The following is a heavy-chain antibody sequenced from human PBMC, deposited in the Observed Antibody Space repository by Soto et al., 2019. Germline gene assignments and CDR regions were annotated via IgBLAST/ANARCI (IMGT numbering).Heavy chain of an antibody. CDR2: ISGRGVDT. V-gene: IGHV3-23*01. CDR3: AKDQTDVTLFDY. D-gene: IGHD2-21*02. CDR1: GFSFSSLA. J-gene: IGHJ4*02. Sequence: GGSLRLSCAASGFSFSSLAMSWVRQAPGKGLEWVSSISGRGVDTLYADSVKGRLTISRDKSRNTLYLQVNSPRAEDTAVYYCAKDQTDVTLFDYWGQGTLVTVSS.